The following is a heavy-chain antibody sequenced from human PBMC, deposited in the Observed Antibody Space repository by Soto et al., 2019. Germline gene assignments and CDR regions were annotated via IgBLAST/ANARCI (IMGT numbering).Heavy chain of an antibody. CDR2: IYYSGST. Sequence: SETLSLTCTVSGGSISSSSYYWGWIRQPPGKGLEWIGYIYYSGSTYYNPSLKSRVTISVDTSKNQFSLKLGSVTAADTAVYYCARDQAYYDILTGYGGMDVWGQGTTVTVSS. CDR1: GGSISSSSYY. CDR3: ARDQAYYDILTGYGGMDV. D-gene: IGHD3-9*01. J-gene: IGHJ6*02. V-gene: IGHV4-31*03.